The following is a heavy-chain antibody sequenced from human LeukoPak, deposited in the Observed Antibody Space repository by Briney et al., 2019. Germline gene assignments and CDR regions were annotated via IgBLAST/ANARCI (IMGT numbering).Heavy chain of an antibody. CDR2: IYYSGST. J-gene: IGHJ6*03. Sequence: PSETLSLTCTVSGGSISSSSYYWGWIRQPPGKGLEWIGSIYYSGSTYYNPPLKSRVTISVDTSKNQFSLKLSSVTAADTAVYYCTRRSYQLLYAYYYYFMDVWGEGTTVTVSS. CDR1: GGSISSSSYY. CDR3: TRRSYQLLYAYYYYFMDV. V-gene: IGHV4-39*07. D-gene: IGHD2-2*02.